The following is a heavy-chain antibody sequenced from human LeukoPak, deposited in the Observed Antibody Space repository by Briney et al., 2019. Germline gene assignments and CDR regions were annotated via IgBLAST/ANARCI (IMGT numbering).Heavy chain of an antibody. CDR3: ARLPYSSGWLLNWFDP. D-gene: IGHD6-19*01. Sequence: GGSLRLSCAASGFTFSSYWMSWVRQAPGKGLEWVANIKQDGSEKYYVDSVKGRFTISRDNAKNSLYLQMNSLRAEGTAVYYCARLPYSSGWLLNWFDPWGQGTLVTVSS. J-gene: IGHJ5*02. CDR1: GFTFSSYW. V-gene: IGHV3-7*01. CDR2: IKQDGSEK.